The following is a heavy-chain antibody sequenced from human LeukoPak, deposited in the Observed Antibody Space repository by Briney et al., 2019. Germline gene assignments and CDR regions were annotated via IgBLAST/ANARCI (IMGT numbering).Heavy chain of an antibody. V-gene: IGHV3-23*01. J-gene: IGHJ4*02. CDR3: AKRPNSDSGSYYFDH. Sequence: GGSLRLSCAASGFTFSNCAMSWVRQAPGKGLELVSAIGGSDGVTLYADSVTGRFTVFRDNSKNTLYLEMNNLRVEDTALYYCAKRPNSDSGSYYFDHWGQGTLVTVSS. D-gene: IGHD3-10*01. CDR2: IGGSDGVT. CDR1: GFTFSNCA.